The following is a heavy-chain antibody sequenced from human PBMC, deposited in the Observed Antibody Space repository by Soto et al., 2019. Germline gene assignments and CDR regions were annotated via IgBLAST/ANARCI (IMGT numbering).Heavy chain of an antibody. J-gene: IGHJ6*02. V-gene: IGHV4-31*03. Sequence: QVQLQESGPGLVKPSQTLSLTCTVSGGSISSGGYYWSWIRQHPGKGLEWIGYIYYSGSTYYNPSLKGRVTISVDTSKNQFSLKLSSVTAADTAVYYCARVSGYVVVPAAIQGPYYYYYGMDVWGQGTTVTVSS. CDR3: ARVSGYVVVPAAIQGPYYYYYGMDV. D-gene: IGHD2-2*02. CDR2: IYYSGST. CDR1: GGSISSGGYY.